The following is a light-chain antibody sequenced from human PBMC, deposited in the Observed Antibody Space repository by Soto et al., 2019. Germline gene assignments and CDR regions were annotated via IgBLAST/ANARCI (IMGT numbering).Light chain of an antibody. CDR1: STDFVSYNR. V-gene: IGLV2-18*01. J-gene: IGLJ1*01. CDR2: EAS. Sequence: QSVLTQPPSVSGSPGQSVTISCTGTSTDFVSYNRVSWYQHPPGTAPKLIIYEASNRPSGVPDRFSGSKSGNTASLTISGLQAADEADYYCSLYTSENTYVFGTGTKV. CDR3: SLYTSENTYV.